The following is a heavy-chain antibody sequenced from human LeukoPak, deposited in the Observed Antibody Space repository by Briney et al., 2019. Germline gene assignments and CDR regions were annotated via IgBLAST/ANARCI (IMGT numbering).Heavy chain of an antibody. CDR1: GFSFSSYS. Sequence: GGSLRLSCAASGFSFSSYSMNWVRQAPGKGLEWVSYISTSSSTMYYADSMKGRFTISRDNAKNSLYLQMNSLRAEDTAVYYCARAGRLAAAGTVTFLGYWGQGTLVTVSS. CDR3: ARAGRLAAAGTVTFLGY. J-gene: IGHJ4*02. D-gene: IGHD6-13*01. V-gene: IGHV3-48*01. CDR2: ISTSSSTM.